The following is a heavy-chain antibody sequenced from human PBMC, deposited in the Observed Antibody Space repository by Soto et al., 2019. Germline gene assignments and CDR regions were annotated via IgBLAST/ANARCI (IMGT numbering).Heavy chain of an antibody. V-gene: IGHV1-8*01. CDR3: ASSGSGWYHY. CDR2: RNPNSANT. J-gene: IGHJ4*02. D-gene: IGHD6-19*01. CDR1: GYTFTSYD. Sequence: QVQLVQSGAEVKKPGASVKVSCKASGYTFTSYDINWVRQATGQGLEWMGWRNPNSANTGYAQKSKGRVTMSRNTSISTAYIELSSLRSEDTAVYDGASSGSGWYHYWGQGTLVTVSS.